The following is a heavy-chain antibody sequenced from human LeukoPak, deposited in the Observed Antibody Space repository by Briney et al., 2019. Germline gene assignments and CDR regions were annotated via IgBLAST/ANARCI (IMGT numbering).Heavy chain of an antibody. CDR3: ATSGTNHGVYNWFDP. D-gene: IGHD1-26*01. J-gene: IGHJ5*02. CDR2: INPSGGST. CDR1: GYTFTSYY. Sequence: ASVKVSCKASGYTFTSYYMHWVRQAPGQGLEWMGIINPSGGSTSYAQKFQGRVTMTRDMSTSTVYMELSSLRSEDTAVYYCATSGTNHGVYNWFDPWGQGTLVTVSS. V-gene: IGHV1-46*01.